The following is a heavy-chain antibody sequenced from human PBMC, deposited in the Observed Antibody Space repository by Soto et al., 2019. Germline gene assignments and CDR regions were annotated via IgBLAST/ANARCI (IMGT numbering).Heavy chain of an antibody. CDR1: GASISSGGSY. V-gene: IGHV4-31*03. J-gene: IGHJ3*02. CDR3: ARAGYYYDSSGYPYLDAFDI. D-gene: IGHD3-22*01. Sequence: SDTLSLTCTVSGASISSGGSYCSWIRQHPGKGLEWIGYIYYSGSTYYNPSLKSRVTISVDTSKNQFSLKLSSVTAADTAVYYCARAGYYYDSSGYPYLDAFDIWGQGTMVTVSS. CDR2: IYYSGST.